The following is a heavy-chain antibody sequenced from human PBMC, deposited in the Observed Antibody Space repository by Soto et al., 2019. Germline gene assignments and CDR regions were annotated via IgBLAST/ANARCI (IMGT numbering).Heavy chain of an antibody. V-gene: IGHV3-53*01. CDR3: ARISKWLAPLDP. J-gene: IGHJ5*02. D-gene: IGHD6-19*01. Sequence: GGSLRLSCAASGFTVSSNYMSWVRQAPGKGLEWVSVIYSGGSTYYADSVKGRFTISRDNSKNTLYLQMNSLRAEDTAVYYCARISKWLAPLDPWGQGTLVTVYS. CDR2: IYSGGST. CDR1: GFTVSSNY.